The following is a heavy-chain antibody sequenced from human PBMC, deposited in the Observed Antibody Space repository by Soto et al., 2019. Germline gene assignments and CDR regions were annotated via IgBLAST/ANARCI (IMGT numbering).Heavy chain of an antibody. D-gene: IGHD3-10*01. V-gene: IGHV3-23*01. Sequence: LRLSCAASGFTFSSYAMSWVRQAPGKGLEWVSAISGSGGSTYYADSVKGRFTISRDNSKNTLYLQMNSLRAEDTAVYYCAKDLGFYGSGSYPGWFDPWGQGTLVTVS. CDR1: GFTFSSYA. CDR2: ISGSGGST. J-gene: IGHJ5*02. CDR3: AKDLGFYGSGSYPGWFDP.